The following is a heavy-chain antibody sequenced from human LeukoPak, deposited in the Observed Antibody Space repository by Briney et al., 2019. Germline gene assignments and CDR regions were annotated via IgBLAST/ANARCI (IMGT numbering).Heavy chain of an antibody. CDR1: GYTFTGYY. CDR3: ARDDYGSRSYYTPFDS. D-gene: IGHD3-10*01. J-gene: IGHJ4*02. Sequence: ASVKVSCKASGYTFTGYYMHWLRQAPGQGLEWMGRINPNSGGTNYAQKFQGRVTMNRHTSISTAYMEPSRLRYCDTAWYYCARDDYGSRSYYTPFDSWGQGALVTVSS. V-gene: IGHV1-2*06. CDR2: INPNSGGT.